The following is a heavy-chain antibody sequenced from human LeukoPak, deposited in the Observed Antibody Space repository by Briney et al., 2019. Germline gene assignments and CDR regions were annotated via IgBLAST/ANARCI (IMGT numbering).Heavy chain of an antibody. Sequence: GGSLRLSCAASGFTFSSYAMSWVRQAPGKGLEWVSAISCSGGSTYYADSMKGRFTISRDNSKNTLYLQMNSLRAEDTAVYYCAKDPRKGYYDSSGYLGAYYFDYWGQGTLVTVS. CDR1: GFTFSSYA. D-gene: IGHD3-22*01. J-gene: IGHJ4*02. CDR3: AKDPRKGYYDSSGYLGAYYFDY. CDR2: ISCSGGST. V-gene: IGHV3-23*01.